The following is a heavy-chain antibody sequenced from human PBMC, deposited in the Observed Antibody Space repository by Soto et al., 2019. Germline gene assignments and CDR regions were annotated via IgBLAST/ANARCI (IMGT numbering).Heavy chain of an antibody. Sequence: ASVKVSCKASGYTFTNFGISWVRQAPGQGLEWMGWISAYNGNTNYAQNFQGRFTMTTDTSTSTAYMELRSLRSADTAVYYCARGGTRIDSWGQGTLVTVSS. CDR3: ARGGTRIDS. J-gene: IGHJ4*02. V-gene: IGHV1-18*01. CDR2: ISAYNGNT. D-gene: IGHD3-16*01. CDR1: GYTFTNFG.